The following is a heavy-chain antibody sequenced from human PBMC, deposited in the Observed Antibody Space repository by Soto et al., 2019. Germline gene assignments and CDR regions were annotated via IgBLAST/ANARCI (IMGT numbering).Heavy chain of an antibody. V-gene: IGHV1-8*01. Sequence: QVQLVQSGAEVKKPGASVKVSCKASGYTFTSYDINWVRQATGQGLEWMGWMNPNSGNTGYAQKFQGRVTMTRNTSISTAYMELSSLRSEDTAVYYCARMDCTNGVCYTGRGLFDPWGQGTLVTVSS. CDR1: GYTFTSYD. CDR3: ARMDCTNGVCYTGRGLFDP. CDR2: MNPNSGNT. J-gene: IGHJ5*02. D-gene: IGHD2-8*01.